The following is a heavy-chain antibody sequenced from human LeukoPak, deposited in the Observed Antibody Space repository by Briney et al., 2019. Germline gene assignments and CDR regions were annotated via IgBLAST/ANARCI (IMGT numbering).Heavy chain of an antibody. CDR1: GFIFSNYA. D-gene: IGHD6-13*01. V-gene: IGHV3-23*01. CDR2: IDSTGAYT. Sequence: GGSLRLSCAASGFIFSNYAMSWVRQAPGKGLEWVSAIDSTGAYTWYADSVKGRFTISKDSSKTILYLQMNSLRAEDAAVYYCARVGVYSSSWYDPLDYWGQGTLVTVSS. CDR3: ARVGVYSSSWYDPLDY. J-gene: IGHJ4*02.